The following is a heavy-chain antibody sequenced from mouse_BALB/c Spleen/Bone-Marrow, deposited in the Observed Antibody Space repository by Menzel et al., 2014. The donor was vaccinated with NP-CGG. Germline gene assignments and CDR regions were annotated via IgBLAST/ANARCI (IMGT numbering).Heavy chain of an antibody. V-gene: IGHV1S56*01. CDR3: ARRVYYDYDGGAWFAY. CDR2: IFPGDGST. Sequence: QVQLQQSGAELVKTGASVKLSCKASGYTFTSYDINWVRQRPEQGLEWIGWIFPGDGSTKYNEKFKGKATLTTDKSSSTAYMQLSRLTSEDSAVYFCARRVYYDYDGGAWFAYWGQGTLVTVSA. CDR1: GYTFTSYD. J-gene: IGHJ3*01. D-gene: IGHD2-4*01.